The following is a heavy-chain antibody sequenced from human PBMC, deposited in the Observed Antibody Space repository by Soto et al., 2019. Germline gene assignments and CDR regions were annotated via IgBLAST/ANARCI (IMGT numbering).Heavy chain of an antibody. CDR2: ISGYTGNT. J-gene: IGHJ6*04. Sequence: QAQLVQSGAEVKKPGASVKVSCKASGYTFSSYGITWVRQAPGQGLEWMAWISGYTGNTNYAQNLQGRVTMTRNTSTNRAYIEQRRQRSDDTAVYYCARDDFVVRGVYYYYGRDVWGEGTTVTVSP. CDR1: GYTFSSYG. CDR3: ARDDFVVRGVYYYYGRDV. V-gene: IGHV1-18*01. D-gene: IGHD3-10*01.